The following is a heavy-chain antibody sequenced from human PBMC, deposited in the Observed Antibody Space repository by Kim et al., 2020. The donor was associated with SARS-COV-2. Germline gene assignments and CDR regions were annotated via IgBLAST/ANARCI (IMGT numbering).Heavy chain of an antibody. Sequence: SETLSLTCTVSGGSISSYYWSWIRQPPGKGLEWIGYIYYSGSNNYNPSLKSRVTISVDTPKNQFSLKLSSVTAADTAVYYCARVQSGWYGEVTWFDPWGQGTLVTVSS. V-gene: IGHV4-59*13. D-gene: IGHD6-19*01. CDR1: GGSISSYY. CDR3: ARVQSGWYGEVTWFDP. CDR2: IYYSGSN. J-gene: IGHJ5*02.